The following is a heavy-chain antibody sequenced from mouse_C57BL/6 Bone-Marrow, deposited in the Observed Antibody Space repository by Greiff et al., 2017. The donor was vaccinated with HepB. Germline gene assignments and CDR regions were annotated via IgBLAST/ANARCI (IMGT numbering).Heavy chain of an antibody. Sequence: EVMLVESGGGLVQPGGSLSLSCAASGFTFTDYYMSWVRQPPGKALEWLGFIRNKANGYTTEYSASVKGRFTISRDNSQSILYLQMNALRVEDSATYYCARSYYYGSSWYFDVWGTGTTVTVSS. CDR1: GFTFTDYY. CDR3: ARSYYYGSSWYFDV. D-gene: IGHD1-1*01. CDR2: IRNKANGYTT. J-gene: IGHJ1*03. V-gene: IGHV7-3*01.